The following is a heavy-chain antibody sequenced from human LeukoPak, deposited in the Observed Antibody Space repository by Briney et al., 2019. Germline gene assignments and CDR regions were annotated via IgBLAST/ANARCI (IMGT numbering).Heavy chain of an antibody. CDR1: GFTFRSYG. V-gene: IGHV3-23*01. CDR2: ISGSGGST. CDR3: AKARGAAAGSLDY. D-gene: IGHD6-13*01. J-gene: IGHJ4*02. Sequence: PGGSLRLSCAASGFTFRSYGMHWVRQAPGKGLEWVSAISGSGGSTYYADSVKGRFTISRDNSKNTLYLQMNSLRAEDTAVYYCAKARGAAAGSLDYWGQGALVTVSS.